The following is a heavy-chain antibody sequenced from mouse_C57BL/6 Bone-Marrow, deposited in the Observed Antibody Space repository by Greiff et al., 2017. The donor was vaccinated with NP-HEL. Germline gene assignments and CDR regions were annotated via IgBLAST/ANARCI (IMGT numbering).Heavy chain of an antibody. V-gene: IGHV1-80*01. J-gene: IGHJ4*01. D-gene: IGHD1-1*01. CDR3: ARGDYGSSRFGYASDY. CDR1: GYAFSSYW. CDR2: IYPGDGDT. Sequence: QVQLQQSGAELVKPGASVKISCKASGYAFSSYWMNWVKERPGKGLEWIGQIYPGDGDTKYNGKFKGKATLTADKSSSTAYMQVSSLTSEDSAVYFCARGDYGSSRFGYASDYWGQGTSVTVSS.